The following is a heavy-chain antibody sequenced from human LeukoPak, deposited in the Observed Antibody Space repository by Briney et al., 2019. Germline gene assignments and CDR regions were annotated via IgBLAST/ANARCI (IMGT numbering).Heavy chain of an antibody. CDR2: IYTSGST. CDR1: GGSTSSYY. V-gene: IGHV4-4*07. D-gene: IGHD6-19*01. Sequence: SETLSLTCTVSGGSTSSYYWSWIRQPAGMGLEWIGRIYTSGSTNYNPSLKSRVTMSVDTSKNQFSLKLSSVTAADTAVYYCATSVAGKYYYYYYMDVWGKGTTVTVSS. J-gene: IGHJ6*03. CDR3: ATSVAGKYYYYYYMDV.